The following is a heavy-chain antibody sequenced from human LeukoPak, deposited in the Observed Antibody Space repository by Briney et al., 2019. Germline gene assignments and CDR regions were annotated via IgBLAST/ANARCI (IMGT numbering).Heavy chain of an antibody. Sequence: GGSLRLSCAASGFTFSSSAMSWVRQAPGKGLEWVSAISGSGGSTYYADSVKGRFTISRDNSKNTLYLQMNSVRAEATAVYYCAKERRHGDYRFDYRGQGTLVTVSS. CDR1: GFTFSSSA. CDR2: ISGSGGST. CDR3: AKERRHGDYRFDY. J-gene: IGHJ4*02. V-gene: IGHV3-23*01. D-gene: IGHD4-17*01.